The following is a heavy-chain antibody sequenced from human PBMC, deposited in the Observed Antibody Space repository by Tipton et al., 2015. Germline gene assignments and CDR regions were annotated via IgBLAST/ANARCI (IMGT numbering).Heavy chain of an antibody. CDR3: ARGRNNAFDI. CDR2: IHSTGST. Sequence: TLSLTCDVSGYSISSGYYWGWIRQPPGKGLEWIGYIHSTGSTDYNPSLKSRVTISGDTSKSQFSLQLNSVTPEDTAVYYCARGRNNAFDIWGQGTLVTVSS. CDR1: GYSISSGYY. V-gene: IGHV4-38-2*01. J-gene: IGHJ3*02.